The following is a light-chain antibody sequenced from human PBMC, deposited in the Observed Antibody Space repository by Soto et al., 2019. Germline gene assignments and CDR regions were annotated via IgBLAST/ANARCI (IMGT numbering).Light chain of an antibody. V-gene: IGKV1-39*01. CDR1: QSISSY. CDR2: AAS. J-gene: IGKJ1*01. Sequence: DIQMTQSPSSLSASVGDRVTITCLASQSISSYLNWYQQKPGKAPKLLIYAASSLQSGVPSRFSGSGSGTDFTLTISSLQPEDFATYYCQQSYSTPQTFGQGTKV. CDR3: QQSYSTPQT.